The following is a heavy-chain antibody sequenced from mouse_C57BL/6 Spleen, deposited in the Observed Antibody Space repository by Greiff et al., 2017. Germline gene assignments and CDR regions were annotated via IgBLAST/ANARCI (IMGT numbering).Heavy chain of an antibody. J-gene: IGHJ4*01. CDR1: GYTFTSYW. Sequence: EVQVVESGTVLARPGASVKMSCKTSGYTFTSYWMHWVKQRPGQGLEWIGAIYPGNSDTSYNQKFKGKAKLTAVTSASTAYMELSSLTNEDSAVYYCTREGDYYGSSHDYAMDYWGQGTSVTVSS. CDR3: TREGDYYGSSHDYAMDY. CDR2: IYPGNSDT. D-gene: IGHD1-1*01. V-gene: IGHV1-5*01.